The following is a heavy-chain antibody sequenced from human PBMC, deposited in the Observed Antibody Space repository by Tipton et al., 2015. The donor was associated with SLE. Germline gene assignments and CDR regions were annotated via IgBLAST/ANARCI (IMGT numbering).Heavy chain of an antibody. V-gene: IGHV1-8*02. D-gene: IGHD5-12*01. CDR2: MNPNSGNT. J-gene: IGHJ4*02. CDR1: GYTFTSYD. CDR3: ARSLGWLGY. Sequence: QLVQSGAEVKKPGASVKVSCKASGYTFTSYDINWVRQATGQGLEWMGWMNPNSGNTGYAQKLQGRVTMTTDTSTSTAYMELRSLRSDDTAVYYCARSLGWLGYWGQGTLVTVSS.